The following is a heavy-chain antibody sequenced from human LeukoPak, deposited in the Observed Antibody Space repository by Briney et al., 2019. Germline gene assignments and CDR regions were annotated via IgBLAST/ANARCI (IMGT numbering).Heavy chain of an antibody. Sequence: ASVKVSCKASGGTFRSYGINWVRQASGQGLEWMGGIIPIFDTTDYAQKFQGRVTITADKSTSTAYMELSSLTSDDTAVYYCARDGRGYSGYDFRYFDYWGQGTLVTVSS. CDR3: ARDGRGYSGYDFRYFDY. D-gene: IGHD5-12*01. CDR2: IIPIFDTT. J-gene: IGHJ4*02. CDR1: GGTFRSYG. V-gene: IGHV1-69*06.